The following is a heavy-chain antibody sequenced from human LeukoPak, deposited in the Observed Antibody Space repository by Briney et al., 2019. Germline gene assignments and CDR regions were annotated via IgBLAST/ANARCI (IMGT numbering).Heavy chain of an antibody. CDR3: AKQLGYCSDGSCYFPY. V-gene: IGHV3-23*01. Sequence: GGSLRLSCAASGFTFSSSAMSWVRQAPGKGLEWVSAISNNGGYTYYADSVQGRFTISRDNSKSTLCLQMNSLRAEDTAVYCCAKQLGYCSDGSCYFPYWGQGTLVTVSS. J-gene: IGHJ4*02. CDR1: GFTFSSSA. D-gene: IGHD2-15*01. CDR2: ISNNGGYT.